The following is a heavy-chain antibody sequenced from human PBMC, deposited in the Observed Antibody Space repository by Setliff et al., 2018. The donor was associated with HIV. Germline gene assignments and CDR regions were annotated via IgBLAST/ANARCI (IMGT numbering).Heavy chain of an antibody. V-gene: IGHV3-48*03. CDR1: GFTFSSYE. D-gene: IGHD4-4*01. CDR3: ARDDSNYRQHGMDV. Sequence: GGSLRLSCAASGFTFSSYEMNWVRQAPGKGLEWVSCISSSGSTIYYADSVKGRFTISRDNAKNSLYLQMNSLRAEDTAVYYCARDDSNYRQHGMDVWGQGTTVTVSS. CDR2: ISSSGSTI. J-gene: IGHJ6*02.